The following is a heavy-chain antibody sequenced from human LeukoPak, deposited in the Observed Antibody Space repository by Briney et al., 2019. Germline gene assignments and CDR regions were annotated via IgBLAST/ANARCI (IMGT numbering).Heavy chain of an antibody. CDR3: ARGGGSGYYGFGY. CDR2: ITKSGSTI. D-gene: IGHD3-3*01. J-gene: IGHJ4*02. Sequence: GGSLRLSCAASGFTFSSYEMKWVRQAPGKGREGVAYITKSGSTIYDADSVKGRFTISRDNAKNSLYLQMNSLRVEDTAVYYCARGGGSGYYGFGYWGQGTLVTVSS. CDR1: GFTFSSYE. V-gene: IGHV3-48*03.